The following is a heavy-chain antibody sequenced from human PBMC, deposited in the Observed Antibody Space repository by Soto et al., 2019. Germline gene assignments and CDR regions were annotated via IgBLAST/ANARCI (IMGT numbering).Heavy chain of an antibody. V-gene: IGHV3-64D*06. D-gene: IGHD5-12*01. J-gene: IGHJ4*02. Sequence: EVQLVESGGGLVQPGGSLRLSCSASGFTFSSYAMHWVRQAPGKGLEYVSAISSNGGSTYYADSVKGRFTISRDNSKSTLYLQMSSLRAEDTAVYYCVKDRRDGYDGFDYWGQGTLVTVSS. CDR1: GFTFSSYA. CDR2: ISSNGGST. CDR3: VKDRRDGYDGFDY.